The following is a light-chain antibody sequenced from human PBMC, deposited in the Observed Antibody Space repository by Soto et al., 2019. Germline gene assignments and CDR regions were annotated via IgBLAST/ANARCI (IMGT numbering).Light chain of an antibody. V-gene: IGLV2-23*01. CDR3: CSYAGSSTYV. Sequence: QSLLTQPASVSGSPGQSITISCTGTSSDVGRYSYVSWYQQHPGKAPKLMIYEGSKRPSGVSNRFSGSKSGNTASLTISGLQAEDEADYYCCSYAGSSTYVFGTGTKLTVL. J-gene: IGLJ1*01. CDR1: SSDVGRYSY. CDR2: EGS.